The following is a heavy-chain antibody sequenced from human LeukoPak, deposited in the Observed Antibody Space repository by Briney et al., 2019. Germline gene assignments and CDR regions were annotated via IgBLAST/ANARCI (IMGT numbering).Heavy chain of an antibody. V-gene: IGHV6-1*01. Sequence: SQTLSLTCAISVDSVSSNSAAWNWIRQSPSRGLEWLGRTCYRSKWYKDYAGSVKSRITINPDTSKNQFSLQLNSVTPEDTAVYYCAGSALRGPGHLYYCGMDVWGKGTTVTVSS. CDR2: TCYRSKWYK. CDR3: AGSALRGPGHLYYCGMDV. J-gene: IGHJ6*04. CDR1: VDSVSSNSAA. D-gene: IGHD3-10*01.